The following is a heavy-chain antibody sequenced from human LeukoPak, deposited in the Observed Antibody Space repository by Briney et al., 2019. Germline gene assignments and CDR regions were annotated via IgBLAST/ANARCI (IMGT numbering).Heavy chain of an antibody. D-gene: IGHD3-16*01. J-gene: IGHJ5*02. CDR1: GGSLSRYY. CDR3: ARGDYYDGGGRNWFDP. V-gene: IGHV4-4*07. CDR2: THTSWTT. Sequence: PSETLSLTCTVSGGSLSRYYWSFIRQPAGKGLEWIGRTHTSWTTYYNPSLKSRVTMSVDTSRNQFSLRLTSVTAADTAVYYCARGDYYDGGGRNWFDPWGQGTLVTVSS.